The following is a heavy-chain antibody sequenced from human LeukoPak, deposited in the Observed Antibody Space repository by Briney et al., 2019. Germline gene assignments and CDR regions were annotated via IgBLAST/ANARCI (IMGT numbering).Heavy chain of an antibody. Sequence: SETLSLTCSVSGGSISNYYWSWIRQPAGKGLEWIGHIYSTGGTNYNPSLKSRVTISVDTSKNQFSLKLSSVTAADTAVYYCARQTYSSSIDFDYWGQGTLVTVSS. CDR2: IYSTGGT. V-gene: IGHV4-59*08. D-gene: IGHD6-6*01. J-gene: IGHJ4*02. CDR3: ARQTYSSSIDFDY. CDR1: GGSISNYY.